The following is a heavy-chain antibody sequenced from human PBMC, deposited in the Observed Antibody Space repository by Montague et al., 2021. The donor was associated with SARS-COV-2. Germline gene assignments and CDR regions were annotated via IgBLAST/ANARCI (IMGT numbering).Heavy chain of an antibody. V-gene: IGHV3-30-3*01. CDR2: ISYDGSNK. CDR3: ARDGALGYCSGGSCYVGPYFDY. Sequence: RLSWSASGFTFSSYAMHWVRQAPGKGLEWVAVISYDGSNKYYADSVKGRFTISRDNSKNTLYLQMNSLRAEDTAVYYCARDGALGYCSGGSCYVGPYFDYWGQGTLVTVSS. J-gene: IGHJ4*02. D-gene: IGHD2-15*01. CDR1: GFTFSSYA.